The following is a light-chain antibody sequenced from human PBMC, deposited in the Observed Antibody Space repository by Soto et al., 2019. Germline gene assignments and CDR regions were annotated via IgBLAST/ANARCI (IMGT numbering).Light chain of an antibody. V-gene: IGKV3-20*01. CDR1: QSVSRY. CDR3: QQYSSSGT. Sequence: EHVLTQSPATLSLSPGARATLSCRASQSVSRYLAWYQQKPGQAPSPLIYSASSRATDIPDRFSASGSGTEFTLTISRLEPEDFAVYYCQQYSSSGTFGQGTKVDIK. J-gene: IGKJ1*01. CDR2: SAS.